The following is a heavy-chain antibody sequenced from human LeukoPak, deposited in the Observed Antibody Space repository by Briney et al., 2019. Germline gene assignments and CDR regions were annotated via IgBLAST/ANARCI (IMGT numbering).Heavy chain of an antibody. J-gene: IGHJ4*01. V-gene: IGHV1-2*02. CDR3: ARLTDF. Sequence: ASVKVSCKPSGYTFTDYYIHWVRQAPGQGLEWMGWVNPKSGATYYAQNFRGRVIITRDASMSTAYMELSRLKTDDTAMYYCARLTDFWGPGTLVTVSS. CDR2: VNPKSGAT. D-gene: IGHD3-9*01. CDR1: GYTFTDYY.